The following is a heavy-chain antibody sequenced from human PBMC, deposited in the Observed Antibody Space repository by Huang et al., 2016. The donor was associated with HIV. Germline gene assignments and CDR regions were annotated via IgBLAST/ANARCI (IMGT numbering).Heavy chain of an antibody. Sequence: QVQLVESGGGVVQPGRALRLSCVASGFTFSSYGMHWVRQAPGKGLEWVAVISYDGSNKYYADSVKGRFTISRDNSKNTLYLQMNSLRAEDTAVYYCANWVYWGQGTLVTVSS. D-gene: IGHD7-27*01. CDR3: ANWVY. V-gene: IGHV3-30*18. J-gene: IGHJ4*02. CDR1: GFTFSSYG. CDR2: ISYDGSNK.